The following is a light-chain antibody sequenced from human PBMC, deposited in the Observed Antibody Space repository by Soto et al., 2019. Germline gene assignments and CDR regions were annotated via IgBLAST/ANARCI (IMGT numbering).Light chain of an antibody. CDR2: WAS. CDR3: QQYCSIPPT. CDR1: QSVLYSSNNKNY. Sequence: DIVMTQSPDSLAVSLGERATMNCRASQSVLYSSNNKNYLAWYQQKPGQPPKLLIYWASTRESGVPDRFSGSGSGTDFTLTISSLQAEDVAVYYCQQYCSIPPTFGGGTKVEIK. V-gene: IGKV4-1*01. J-gene: IGKJ4*01.